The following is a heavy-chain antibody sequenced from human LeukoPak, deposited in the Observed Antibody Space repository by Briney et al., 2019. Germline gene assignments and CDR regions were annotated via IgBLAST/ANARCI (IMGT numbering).Heavy chain of an antibody. CDR3: ATSVGRYYFDY. V-gene: IGHV3-53*01. CDR1: GFTVSSNY. CDR2: IYSGGST. Sequence: PGGPLRLSCAASGFTVSSNYMSWVRQAPGKGLEWASIIYSGGSTNYADSVKGRFTISRDNSKNTLYLHMNSLRAEDTAVYYCATSVGRYYFDYWGQGALVPVSS. J-gene: IGHJ4*02. D-gene: IGHD2-15*01.